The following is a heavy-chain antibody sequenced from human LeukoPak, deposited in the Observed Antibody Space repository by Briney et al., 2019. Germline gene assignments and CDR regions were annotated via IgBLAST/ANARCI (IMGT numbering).Heavy chain of an antibody. J-gene: IGHJ4*02. CDR1: GYTFSSYG. Sequence: SSVTLSCKASGYTFSSYGISWVRQAPGQGLEWMGRIIPILGIANSAQMFQVRCTITADKSTSRAYMGLSSLRSEDTAVYYCARARDYNTAVLFYRGMGILGTVSS. V-gene: IGHV1-69*04. D-gene: IGHD5-18*01. CDR2: IIPILGIA. CDR3: ARARDYNTAVLFY.